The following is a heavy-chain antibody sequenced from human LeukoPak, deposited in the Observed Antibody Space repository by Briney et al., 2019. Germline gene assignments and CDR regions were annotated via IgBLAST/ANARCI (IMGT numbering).Heavy chain of an antibody. J-gene: IGHJ4*02. V-gene: IGHV1-69*05. CDR2: IIPIFGTA. CDR1: GGTFSSYA. CDR3: AADDQQLML. Sequence: ASVKVSCKASGGTFSSYAISWGRQAPGQGLEWMGGIIPIFGTANYAQKFQERVTITRDMSTNTAYMELSSLRSEDTAVYFCAADDQQLMLWGQETLVSVSS. D-gene: IGHD2-8*01.